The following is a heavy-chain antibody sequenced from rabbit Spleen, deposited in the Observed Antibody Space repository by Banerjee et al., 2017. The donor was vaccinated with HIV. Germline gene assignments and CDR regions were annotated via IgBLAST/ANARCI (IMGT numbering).Heavy chain of an antibody. CDR2: VYTGNGRT. CDR1: GFSLSNNYD. J-gene: IGHJ6*01. Sequence: QEQLEESGGGLVQPEGSLTLTCTASGFSLSNNYDMSWVRQAPGKGLEWIGYVYTGNGRTWYASWAKGRFTVSKTSSTTVTLQMTSLTAADTATYFCARGAYDIDLWGQGTLVTVS. CDR3: ARGAYDIDL. V-gene: IGHV1S45*01.